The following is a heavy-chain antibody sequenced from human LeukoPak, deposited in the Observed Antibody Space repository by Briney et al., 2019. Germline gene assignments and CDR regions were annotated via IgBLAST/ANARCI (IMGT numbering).Heavy chain of an antibody. D-gene: IGHD2-21*02. CDR2: IRSKAYGGTA. CDR1: GFIFGDYA. Sequence: GGSLRLSCTGSGFIFGDYAMNWVRQAPGKGLEWVGAIRSKAYGGTAEYAASVKGRFTISRDDSKNTLYLQMSSLKTEDTAVYYCTTVPAWAYCGGDCYPWDAFDIWGQGTMVTVSS. V-gene: IGHV3-49*04. CDR3: TTVPAWAYCGGDCYPWDAFDI. J-gene: IGHJ3*02.